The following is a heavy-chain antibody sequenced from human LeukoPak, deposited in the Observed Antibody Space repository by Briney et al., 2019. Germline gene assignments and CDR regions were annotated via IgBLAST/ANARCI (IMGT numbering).Heavy chain of an antibody. Sequence: GTSLRLSCAASGFTFSSYAMHWVRQAPGKGLEWVAFISYDGSNKYYADSVKGRFTISRDNSKNTLYLQMNSLRAEDTAVYYCARDRGSSSRYYFDYWGQGALVSVSS. CDR1: GFTFSSYA. CDR3: ARDRGSSSRYYFDY. D-gene: IGHD6-13*01. V-gene: IGHV3-30-3*01. CDR2: ISYDGSNK. J-gene: IGHJ4*02.